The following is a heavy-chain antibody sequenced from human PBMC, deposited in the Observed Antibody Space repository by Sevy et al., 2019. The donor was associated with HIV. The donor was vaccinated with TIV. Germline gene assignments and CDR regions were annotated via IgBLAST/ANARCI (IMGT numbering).Heavy chain of an antibody. V-gene: IGHV3-11*04. J-gene: IGHJ5*02. CDR1: AFTFSNYY. Sequence: GGSLRLSCAASAFTFSNYYMSWIRQAPGKGLEWVSYISGSGSTIYYADPLKGRFTISRDKARTSLFLQMDSLRAEDTALYYCARDLWFGGFWGNWFDPWGQGSLVTVSS. CDR3: ARDLWFGGFWGNWFDP. CDR2: ISGSGSTI. D-gene: IGHD3-10*01.